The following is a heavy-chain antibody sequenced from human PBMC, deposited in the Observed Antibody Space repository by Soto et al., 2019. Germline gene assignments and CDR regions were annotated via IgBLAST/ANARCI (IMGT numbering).Heavy chain of an antibody. V-gene: IGHV1-3*01. CDR1: GYTFTGYA. CDR3: ARGPGGPDGPGDY. D-gene: IGHD2-15*01. J-gene: IGHJ4*02. Sequence: QVQLVQSGAEAKKPGASVKVSCKASGYTFTGYAMHWVRQAPGQRLEWMGWINAGNGNTKYSQKFQGRVTITRDTSASTAYTELSNLRSEDTAVYYCARGPGGPDGPGDYWGQGTLVTVSS. CDR2: INAGNGNT.